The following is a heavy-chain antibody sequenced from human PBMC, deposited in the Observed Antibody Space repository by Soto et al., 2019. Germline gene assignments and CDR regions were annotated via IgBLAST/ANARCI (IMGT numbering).Heavy chain of an antibody. D-gene: IGHD5-18*01. CDR3: ARAGIQLSYFDY. CDR1: GGTFSSYA. CDR2: IIPIFGTA. J-gene: IGHJ4*02. Sequence: GASVKVSCKASGGTFSSYAISWVRQAPGQGLEWMGGIIPIFGTANYAQKFQGRVTITADESTSTAYMELGSLRSEDTAVYYCARAGIQLSYFDYWGQGTLVTVS. V-gene: IGHV1-69*13.